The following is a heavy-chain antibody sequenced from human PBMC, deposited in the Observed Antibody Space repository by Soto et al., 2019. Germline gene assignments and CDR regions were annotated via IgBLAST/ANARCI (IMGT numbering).Heavy chain of an antibody. CDR2: MNPNSGNT. CDR1: GYTFTSYD. Sequence: GASVKVSCKASGYTFTSYDINWVRQATGQGLEWMGWMNPNSGNTGYAQKFQGRVTMTRNTSISTAYMELSSLRSEDTAVYYCARGTRITIFGVVRRGFDPWGQGTLVTVSS. CDR3: ARGTRITIFGVVRRGFDP. D-gene: IGHD3-3*01. V-gene: IGHV1-8*01. J-gene: IGHJ5*02.